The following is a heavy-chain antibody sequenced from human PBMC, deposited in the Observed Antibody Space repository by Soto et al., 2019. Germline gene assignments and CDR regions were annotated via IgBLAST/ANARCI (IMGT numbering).Heavy chain of an antibody. D-gene: IGHD5-18*01. CDR1: GFTFSSYA. Sequence: GGSLRLSCAASGFTFSSYAMHRVRQAPGKGLEWVAVISYDGSNKYYADSVKGRFTISRDNSKNTLYLQMNSLRAEDTAVYYCARDRGYSYGDYYYGMDVWGQGTTVTVSS. J-gene: IGHJ6*02. CDR3: ARDRGYSYGDYYYGMDV. V-gene: IGHV3-30-3*01. CDR2: ISYDGSNK.